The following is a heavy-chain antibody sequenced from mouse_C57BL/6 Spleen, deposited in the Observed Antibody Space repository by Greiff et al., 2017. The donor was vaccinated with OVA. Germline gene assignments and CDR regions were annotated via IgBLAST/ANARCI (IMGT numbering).Heavy chain of an antibody. D-gene: IGHD4-1*01. CDR2: INYDGSST. Sequence: DVMLVESEGGLVQPGRSMKLSCTASGFTFSDYYMAWVRQVPEKGLEWVANINYDGSSTYYLDSLKSRFIISRDNAKNILYLQMSSLKSEDTATYYCARENWDYAMDYWGQGTSVTVSS. J-gene: IGHJ4*01. V-gene: IGHV5-16*01. CDR1: GFTFSDYY. CDR3: ARENWDYAMDY.